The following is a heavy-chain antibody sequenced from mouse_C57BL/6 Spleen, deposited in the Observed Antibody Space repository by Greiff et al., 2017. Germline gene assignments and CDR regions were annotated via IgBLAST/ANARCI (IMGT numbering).Heavy chain of an antibody. CDR3: ARSDGNSWFAY. CDR2: IYPGDGDT. D-gene: IGHD2-1*01. J-gene: IGHJ3*01. CDR1: GYAFSSSW. V-gene: IGHV1-82*01. Sequence: VQGVESGPELVKPGASVKISCKASGYAFSSSWMNWVKQRPGKGLEWIGRIYPGDGDTNYNGKFKGKATLTADKSSSTAYMPLSSLTSEDSAVYFCARSDGNSWFAYWGQGTLVTVSA.